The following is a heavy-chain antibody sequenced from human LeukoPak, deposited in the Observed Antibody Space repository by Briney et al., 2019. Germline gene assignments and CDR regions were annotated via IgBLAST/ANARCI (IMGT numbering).Heavy chain of an antibody. CDR3: ARGRVHSDSGERGDYFDY. D-gene: IGHD3-10*01. Sequence: SETLSLTCAVYGGSFSGYFWSWIRQPPGKGLEWIGEINHRGSTNYNPSLKSRVTISEDTSKNQFSLKLNSVTAADTALYYCARGRVHSDSGERGDYFDYWGQGTLVTVSS. J-gene: IGHJ4*02. CDR2: INHRGST. CDR1: GGSFSGYF. V-gene: IGHV4-34*01.